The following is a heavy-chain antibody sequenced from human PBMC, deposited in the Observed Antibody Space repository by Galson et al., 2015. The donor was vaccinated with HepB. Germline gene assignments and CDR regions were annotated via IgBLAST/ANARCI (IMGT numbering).Heavy chain of an antibody. CDR1: GFTFSSYG. V-gene: IGHV3-33*01. D-gene: IGHD6-19*01. CDR3: ARDYVRAGRVAAVAGTIDY. J-gene: IGHJ4*02. CDR2: IWYDGSNK. Sequence: SLRLSCAASGFTFSSYGMHWVRQAPGKGLEWVAVIWYDGSNKYYADSVKGRFTISRDNSKNTLYLQMNSLRAEDTAVYYCARDYVRAGRVAAVAGTIDYWGQGTLVTVSS.